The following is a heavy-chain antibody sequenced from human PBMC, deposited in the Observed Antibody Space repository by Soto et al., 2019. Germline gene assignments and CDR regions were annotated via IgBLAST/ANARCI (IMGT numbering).Heavy chain of an antibody. CDR2: IDPSDSYT. CDR1: GYSFTSYW. V-gene: IGHV5-10-1*01. J-gene: IGHJ5*02. CDR3: ARVVADHNWFGP. D-gene: IGHD2-15*01. Sequence: GESLKISCKGSGYSFTSYWISWVRQMPGKGLEWMGRIDPSDSYTNYSPSFQGHVTISADKSISTAYLQWSSLKASDTAIYYCARVVADHNWFGPWGRGTLVTVSS.